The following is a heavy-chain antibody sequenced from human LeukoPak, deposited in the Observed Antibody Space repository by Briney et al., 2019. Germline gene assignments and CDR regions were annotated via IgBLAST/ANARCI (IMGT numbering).Heavy chain of an antibody. CDR1: GGSFSGYY. CDR2: INHSGST. CDR3: ARGRVIHDAFDI. Sequence: PSETLSLTCAVYGGSFSGYYWSWIRQPPGKGLEWIGEINHSGSTNYNPSLKSRVTISVDTSKNQFSLKLSSVTAADTAVYYCARGRVIHDAFDIWGQGTMVTVSS. D-gene: IGHD3-22*01. J-gene: IGHJ3*02. V-gene: IGHV4-34*01.